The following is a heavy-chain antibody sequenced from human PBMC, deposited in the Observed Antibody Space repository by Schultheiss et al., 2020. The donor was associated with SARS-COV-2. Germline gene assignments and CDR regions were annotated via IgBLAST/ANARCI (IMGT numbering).Heavy chain of an antibody. D-gene: IGHD3-16*01. CDR1: GGSISSGGYS. V-gene: IGHV4-30-4*07. CDR3: ARHMITYFDY. CDR2: IYYSGST. J-gene: IGHJ4*02. Sequence: SETLSLTCAVSGGSISSGGYSWSWIRQPPGKGLEWIGYIYYSGSTYYNPSLKSRVTISVDTSKNQFSLKLSSVTAADTAVYYCARHMITYFDYWGQGTLVTVSS.